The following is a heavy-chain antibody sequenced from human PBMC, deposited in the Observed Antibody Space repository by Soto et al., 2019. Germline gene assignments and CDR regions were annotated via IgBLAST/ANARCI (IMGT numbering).Heavy chain of an antibody. Sequence: SETLSLTCAVYGGSFSGYYWSWIRQPPGKGLEWIGEINHSGSTNYNPSLKSRVTISVDTSKNQFSLKLSSVTAADTAVYYCARERWYYFDYWGQGTLVTVSS. V-gene: IGHV4-34*01. J-gene: IGHJ4*02. CDR1: GGSFSGYY. CDR2: INHSGST. CDR3: ARERWYYFDY.